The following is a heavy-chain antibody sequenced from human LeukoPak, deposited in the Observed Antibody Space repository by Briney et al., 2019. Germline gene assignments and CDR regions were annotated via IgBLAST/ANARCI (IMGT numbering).Heavy chain of an antibody. D-gene: IGHD6-6*01. CDR2: ISRSSNYI. CDR1: GFTFSYYN. CDR3: ARGGEYSSSPDAFDI. Sequence: GGSLRLSCAASGFTFSYYNMNWVRQAPGKGLEWVSSISRSSNYIYYADSVKGRFTISRDNAKNSLYLQMNSLRAEDTAVFYCARGGEYSSSPDAFDIWGQGTTVTVPS. V-gene: IGHV3-21*01. J-gene: IGHJ3*02.